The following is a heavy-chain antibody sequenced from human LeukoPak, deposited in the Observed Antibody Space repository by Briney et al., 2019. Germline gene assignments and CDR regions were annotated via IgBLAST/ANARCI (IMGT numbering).Heavy chain of an antibody. D-gene: IGHD3-22*01. CDR1: GFTFSSYA. V-gene: IGHV3-64*01. CDR2: ISSNGGST. J-gene: IGHJ4*02. CDR3: ARGPHAGYYDSSGYYPPFDY. Sequence: PGGSLRRSCAASGFTFSSYAMHWVRQAPGKGLEYVSAISSNGGSTYYANSVKGRFTISRDNSKNTLYLQMGSLRAEDMAVYYCARGPHAGYYDSSGYYPPFDYWGQGTLVTVSS.